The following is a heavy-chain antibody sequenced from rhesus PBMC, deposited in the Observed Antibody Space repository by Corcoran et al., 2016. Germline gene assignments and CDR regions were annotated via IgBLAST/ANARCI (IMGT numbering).Heavy chain of an antibody. CDR1: GYSISSGYY. J-gene: IGHJ4*01. V-gene: IGHV4-99*02. CDR3: ARDGGITGTSSFDY. Sequence: QVQLQESGPGLVKPSETLSLTCAVSGYSISSGYYWGWIRQPPGKGLEYIGYISGSSGRTYDNPSLQSRVTISKDPSKNQFSLKLSSVTAADTAVYYCARDGGITGTSSFDYWGQGVLVTVSS. CDR2: ISGSSGRT. D-gene: IGHD1-7*02.